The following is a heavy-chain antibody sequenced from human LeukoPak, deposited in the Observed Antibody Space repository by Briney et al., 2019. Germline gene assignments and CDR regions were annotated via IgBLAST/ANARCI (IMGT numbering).Heavy chain of an antibody. V-gene: IGHV4-39*01. Sequence: SETLSLTCTVSGVSISSSSYYWGWIRQPPGKGLEWIGSIYYSGSTYYNPSLKSRVTISVDTSKNQFSLKLSSVTAADTAVYYCARTAAAERDLDYWGQGTLDTVSS. J-gene: IGHJ4*02. CDR3: ARTAAAERDLDY. D-gene: IGHD6-13*01. CDR2: IYYSGST. CDR1: GVSISSSSYY.